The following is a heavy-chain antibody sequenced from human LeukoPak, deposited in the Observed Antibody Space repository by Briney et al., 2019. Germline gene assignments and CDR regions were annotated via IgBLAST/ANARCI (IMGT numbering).Heavy chain of an antibody. Sequence: PGGSLRPSCAASGFRFTDYSMSWVRQAPGKGLEWVAGLGRSGEYKYYADSVKGRFTISRDNSKDTVSLQMNSLRAEDSAIYFCVKDRPCETCMPMDAWGQGTTVTVSS. D-gene: IGHD2-2*01. CDR2: LGRSGEYK. CDR1: GFRFTDYS. CDR3: VKDRPCETCMPMDA. V-gene: IGHV3-23*01. J-gene: IGHJ6*02.